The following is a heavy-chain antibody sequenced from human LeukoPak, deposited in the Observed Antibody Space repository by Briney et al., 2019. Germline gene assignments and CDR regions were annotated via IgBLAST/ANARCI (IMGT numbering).Heavy chain of an antibody. Sequence: GGSLRLSCAASGFTFDDYAMHWVRQAPGKGLEWVSGISWGSDSVDYADSVKGRFTISRDNAKSSLYLQMNSLRADDTALYYCAKDWSYGGNSWKYFGSWGQGILVTVSS. D-gene: IGHD4-23*01. CDR1: GFTFDDYA. CDR3: AKDWSYGGNSWKYFGS. CDR2: ISWGSDSV. J-gene: IGHJ4*02. V-gene: IGHV3-9*01.